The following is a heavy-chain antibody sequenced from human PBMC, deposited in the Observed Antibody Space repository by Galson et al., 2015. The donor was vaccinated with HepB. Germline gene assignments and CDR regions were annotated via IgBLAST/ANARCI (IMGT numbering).Heavy chain of an antibody. D-gene: IGHD2-21*01. CDR3: QIGHYFDS. CDR2: ISSNGKGI. V-gene: IGHV3-11*01. CDR1: GFDFNDRY. J-gene: IGHJ4*02. Sequence: SLRLSCAAAGFDFNDRYMSWIRQAPGKGLEWVSYISSNGKGIYYADSVKGRFTISRDSAKNLLYLQMNSVRAEDTAVYYCQIGHYFDSWGQGTLVIVSS.